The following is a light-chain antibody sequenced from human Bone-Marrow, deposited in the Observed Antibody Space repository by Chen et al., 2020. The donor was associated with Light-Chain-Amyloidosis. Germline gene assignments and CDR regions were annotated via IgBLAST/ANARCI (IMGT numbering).Light chain of an antibody. CDR2: RDT. Sequence: SYELPQPPSVPVSPGQTARITCSGDDLPTKYAYWHHQKPGQAPVLVIHRDTERPSGISERFSGSSSGTTATLTISGVQAEDEADYHCQSADSSGTYEVIFGGGTKLTVL. CDR1: DLPTKY. CDR3: QSADSSGTYEVI. V-gene: IGLV3-25*03. J-gene: IGLJ2*01.